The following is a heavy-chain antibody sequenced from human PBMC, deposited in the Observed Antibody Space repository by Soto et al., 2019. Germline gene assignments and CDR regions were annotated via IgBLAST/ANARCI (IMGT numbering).Heavy chain of an antibody. D-gene: IGHD6-19*01. J-gene: IGHJ6*02. CDR3: ASGYSSDVRYYYYGMDV. CDR2: ISYDGSNK. CDR1: GFTFSSYA. V-gene: IGHV3-30-3*01. Sequence: GGSLRLSCAASGFTFSSYAMHWVRQAPGKGLEWVAVISYDGSNKYYADSVKGRFTISRDNSKNTLYLQMNSLRAEDTAVYYCASGYSSDVRYYYYGMDVWGQGTTVTVSS.